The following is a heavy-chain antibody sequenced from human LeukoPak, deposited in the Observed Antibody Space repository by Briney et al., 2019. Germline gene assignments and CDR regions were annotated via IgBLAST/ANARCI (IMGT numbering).Heavy chain of an antibody. J-gene: IGHJ3*02. CDR3: ARRVSSGYYGILTGYYGVRTEFDI. V-gene: IGHV4-59*08. CDR2: IYYSGST. D-gene: IGHD3-9*01. Sequence: SETLSLTCTVSGGSISSYYWSWIRQPPGKGLEWIGYIYYSGSTNYNPSLKSRVTISVDTSKNQFSLKLSSVTAADTAVYYCARRVSSGYYGILTGYYGVRTEFDIWGQGTMVTVSS. CDR1: GGSISSYY.